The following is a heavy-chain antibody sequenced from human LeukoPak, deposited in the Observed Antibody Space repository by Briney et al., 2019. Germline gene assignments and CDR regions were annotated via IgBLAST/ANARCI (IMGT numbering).Heavy chain of an antibody. CDR1: GFTFSNAW. V-gene: IGHV3-15*01. Sequence: PGGSLKLPCAASGFTFSNAWMSWVRQAPGKGLEWVGRIKSKTDGGTTDYAAPVKGRFTISRDDSKNTLYLQMNSLKTEDTAVYYCTTGVGAYHFDYWGQGTLVTVSS. CDR2: IKSKTDGGTT. D-gene: IGHD1-26*01. CDR3: TTGVGAYHFDY. J-gene: IGHJ4*02.